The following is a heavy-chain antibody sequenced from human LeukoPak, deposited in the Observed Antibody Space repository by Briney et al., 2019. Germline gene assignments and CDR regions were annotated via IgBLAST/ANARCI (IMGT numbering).Heavy chain of an antibody. D-gene: IGHD6-13*01. Sequence: SETLSLTCTVSGGSISSSSYYWGWIRQPPGTGLEWIGSIYYSGSTYYNPSLKSRVTISVDTSKNQFSLKLSSVTAADTAVYYCARRTSSSWYYYWGQGTLVTVSS. J-gene: IGHJ4*02. CDR1: GGSISSSSYY. V-gene: IGHV4-39*01. CDR2: IYYSGST. CDR3: ARRTSSSWYYY.